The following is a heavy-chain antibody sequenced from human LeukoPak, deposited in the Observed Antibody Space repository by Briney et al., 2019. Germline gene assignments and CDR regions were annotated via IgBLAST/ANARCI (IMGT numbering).Heavy chain of an antibody. CDR2: IYSGGST. CDR3: ARGRYVYDY. V-gene: IGHV3-66*01. D-gene: IGHD3-16*01. Sequence: GGSLRLSCAASGFTVNSNYMSWVRQAPGKGLEWVSVIYSGGSTYYADSVKGRFTISRDTSKNTMYLQINSLRDEDTAVFYCARGRYVYDYGGRGPLVTVS. J-gene: IGHJ4*02. CDR1: GFTVNSNY.